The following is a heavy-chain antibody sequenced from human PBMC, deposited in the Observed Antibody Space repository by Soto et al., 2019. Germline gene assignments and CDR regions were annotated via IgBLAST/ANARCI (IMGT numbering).Heavy chain of an antibody. CDR1: GGSISSGVYY. CDR3: ARESVYYYDSSGPDY. D-gene: IGHD3-22*01. Sequence: SETLSLTCTVSGGSISSGVYYWSWIRQHPGKGLEWIGYIYYSGSTYYNPSLKSRVTISVDTSKNQFSLKLNSVTAADTAVYYCARESVYYYDSSGPDYWGQGTLVP. V-gene: IGHV4-31*03. CDR2: IYYSGST. J-gene: IGHJ4*02.